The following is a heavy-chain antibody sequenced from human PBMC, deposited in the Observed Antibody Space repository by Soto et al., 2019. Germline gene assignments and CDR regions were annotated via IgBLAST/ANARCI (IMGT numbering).Heavy chain of an antibody. V-gene: IGHV3-23*01. Sequence: EVQLLESGGGFIQPGGSLRLSCSASGFSISDYAMSWVRQAPGKGLEWVSSISDSGTKTFYRDSVKGRFAISRDTSKNTAYMQMNNRRAEDTALYYCAKDGIRKDDYWGQGTVVTVSS. CDR2: ISDSGTKT. CDR1: GFSISDYA. CDR3: AKDGIRKDDY. J-gene: IGHJ4*02.